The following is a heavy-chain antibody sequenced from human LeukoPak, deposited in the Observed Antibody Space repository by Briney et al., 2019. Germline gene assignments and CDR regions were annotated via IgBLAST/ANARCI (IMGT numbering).Heavy chain of an antibody. CDR1: GYTFTSYD. Sequence: ASVKVSCKASGYTFTSYDINWVRQAIEQGLEWMGWMNPNSGNTGYAQKFQGRVTITTDEPTSTAYMELSSLRSEDTAVYYCAKSIAVAGPLDYWGQGTLVTVSS. V-gene: IGHV1-8*03. CDR2: MNPNSGNT. CDR3: AKSIAVAGPLDY. J-gene: IGHJ4*02. D-gene: IGHD6-19*01.